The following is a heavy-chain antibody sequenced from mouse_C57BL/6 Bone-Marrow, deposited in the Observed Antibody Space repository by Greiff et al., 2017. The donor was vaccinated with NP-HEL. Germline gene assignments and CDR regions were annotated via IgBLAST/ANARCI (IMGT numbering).Heavy chain of an antibody. CDR3: ARDPNYYGSSYRYFDV. Sequence: QVQLQQSGAELARPGASVKLSCKASGYTFTSYGISWVKQRTGQGLEWIGEIYPRSGKTYYNEKFKGKATLTADKSSSTAYMELRSLTSEDSAVYFCARDPNYYGSSYRYFDVWGTGTTVTVSS. J-gene: IGHJ1*03. CDR2: IYPRSGKT. V-gene: IGHV1-81*01. D-gene: IGHD1-1*01. CDR1: GYTFTSYG.